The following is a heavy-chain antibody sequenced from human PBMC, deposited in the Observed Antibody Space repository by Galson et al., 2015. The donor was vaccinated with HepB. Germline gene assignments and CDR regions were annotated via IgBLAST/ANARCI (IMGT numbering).Heavy chain of an antibody. D-gene: IGHD3-10*01. CDR3: AKSGVYGSGSYYTGWYFDL. V-gene: IGHV3-23*01. Sequence: SLRLSCAASGFTFSSYATSWVRQAPGKGLEWVSAISGSGGSTYYADSVKGRFTISRDNSKNTLYLQMNSLRAEDTAVYYCAKSGVYGSGSYYTGWYFDLWGRGTLVTVSS. CDR2: ISGSGGST. J-gene: IGHJ2*01. CDR1: GFTFSSYA.